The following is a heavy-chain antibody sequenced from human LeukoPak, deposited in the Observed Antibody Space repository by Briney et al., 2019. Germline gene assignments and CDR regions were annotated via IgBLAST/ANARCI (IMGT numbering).Heavy chain of an antibody. CDR2: INHSGST. CDR1: GGSFSGYY. CDR3: ARDLYGIAARPRYFDY. Sequence: SETLSLTCAVYGGSFSGYYWSWIRQPPGKGLEWIGEINHSGSTNYNPSLKSRVTISVDTSKNQFSLKLSSVTAADTAVYYCARDLYGIAARPRYFDYWGQGTLVTVSS. J-gene: IGHJ4*02. V-gene: IGHV4-34*01. D-gene: IGHD6-6*01.